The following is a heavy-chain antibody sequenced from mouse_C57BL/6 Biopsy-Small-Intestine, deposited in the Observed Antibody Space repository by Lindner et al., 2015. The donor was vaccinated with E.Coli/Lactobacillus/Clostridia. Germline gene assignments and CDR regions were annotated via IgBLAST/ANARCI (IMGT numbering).Heavy chain of an antibody. J-gene: IGHJ4*01. CDR2: ISSGSSTI. D-gene: IGHD4-1*01. CDR3: ARPGPYYAMDY. CDR1: GFTFSDYG. V-gene: IGHV5-17*01. Sequence: VQLQESGGGLVKPGGSLKLSCAASGFTFSDYGMYWVRQAPEKGLEWVAYISSGSSTIYYADTVKGRFTISRDNAKNTLFLQMTSLRSEDTAMYYCARPGPYYAMDYWGQGTSVTVSS.